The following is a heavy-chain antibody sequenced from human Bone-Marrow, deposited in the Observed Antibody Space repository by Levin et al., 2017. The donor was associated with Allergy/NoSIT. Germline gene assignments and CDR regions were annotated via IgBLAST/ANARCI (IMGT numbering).Heavy chain of an antibody. CDR1: GFTFSSYS. V-gene: IGHV3-21*01. CDR2: ISSSSSYI. CDR3: ARDDQGYCSGGSCFYYYYMDV. Sequence: GGSLRLSCAASGFTFSSYSMNWVRQAPGKGLEWVSSISSSSSYIYYADSVKGRFTISRDNAKNSLYLQMNSLRAEDTAVYYCARDDQGYCSGGSCFYYYYMDVWGKGTTVTVSS. D-gene: IGHD2-15*01. J-gene: IGHJ6*03.